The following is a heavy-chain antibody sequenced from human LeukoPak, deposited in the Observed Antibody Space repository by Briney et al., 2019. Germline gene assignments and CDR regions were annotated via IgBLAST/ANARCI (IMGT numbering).Heavy chain of an antibody. V-gene: IGHV3-30-3*01. J-gene: IGHJ4*02. CDR1: GFTFSSYA. CDR3: ARDGVQLVLDY. CDR2: ISYDGSNK. D-gene: IGHD6-6*01. Sequence: PGGSLRLSCAASGFTFSSYAMHWVRQAPGKGLEWVAVISYDGSNKYYADSVKGRFTISRDNSKNTLYLQMNSLRAEDTAVYYCARDGVQLVLDYWGQGTLVTVSS.